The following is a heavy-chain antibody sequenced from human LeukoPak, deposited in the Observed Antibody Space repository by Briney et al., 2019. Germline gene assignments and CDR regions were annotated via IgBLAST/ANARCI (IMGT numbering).Heavy chain of an antibody. D-gene: IGHD1-14*01. J-gene: IGHJ4*02. CDR1: GLTFSTSG. CDR3: ATETNGRHYDY. Sequence: KSGGSLRLSCTASGLTFSTSGFIWVRQAPGKGLEWVASIGPTGSDRYHADSIKGRFTISRDNANNFLYLQMNSLGAEDTAVYYCATETNGRHYDYWGQGTLLTVSS. V-gene: IGHV3-21*06. CDR2: IGPTGSDR.